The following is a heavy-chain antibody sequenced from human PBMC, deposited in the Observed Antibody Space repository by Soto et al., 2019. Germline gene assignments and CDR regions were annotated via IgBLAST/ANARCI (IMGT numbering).Heavy chain of an antibody. J-gene: IGHJ4*02. CDR2: ISSSGSTI. Sequence: PGGSLRLSCAASGFTFSDYYMSWIRQAPGKGLEWVSYISSSGSTIYYADSVKGRFTISRDNAKNSLYLQMNSLRAEDTAVYYCARAEDTAMAYYFDYWGQGTLVTVSS. CDR3: ARAEDTAMAYYFDY. CDR1: GFTFSDYY. V-gene: IGHV3-11*01. D-gene: IGHD5-18*01.